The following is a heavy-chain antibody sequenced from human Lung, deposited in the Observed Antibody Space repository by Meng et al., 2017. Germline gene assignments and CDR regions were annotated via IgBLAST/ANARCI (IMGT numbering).Heavy chain of an antibody. V-gene: IGHV3-15*01. Sequence: EVQLVESGGGLVKPGGYLRLSCEGTGFTFSNAWMTWVRQVPGKRLEWVGRIKSKPDGETIDYAAPVKGRFTISRDDSKNTVYLQMNSLKTEDTALYYCTGHIDYWGQGTLVTVSS. CDR1: GFTFSNAW. CDR2: IKSKPDGETI. CDR3: TGHIDY. J-gene: IGHJ4*02.